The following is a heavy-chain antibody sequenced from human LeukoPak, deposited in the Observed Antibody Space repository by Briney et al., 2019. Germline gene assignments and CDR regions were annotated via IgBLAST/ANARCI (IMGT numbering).Heavy chain of an antibody. Sequence: VASVKVSCKASGYTFTGYYMHWVRQAPGQGLEWMGWINPNSGGTNYAQKFQGRVTMTRDTSISTAYMELSRLRSDDTAVYYCARDRGIDYYGSGSYYRHYYYYMDVWGKGTTVTVSS. CDR1: GYTFTGYY. J-gene: IGHJ6*03. CDR2: INPNSGGT. V-gene: IGHV1-2*02. D-gene: IGHD3-10*01. CDR3: ARDRGIDYYGSGSYYRHYYYYMDV.